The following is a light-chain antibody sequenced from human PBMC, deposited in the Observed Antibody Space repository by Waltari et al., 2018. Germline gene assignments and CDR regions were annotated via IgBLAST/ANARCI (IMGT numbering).Light chain of an antibody. CDR3: QQFGTSIYT. CDR2: GAS. CDR1: QSVSSSY. Sequence: RRASQSVSSSYLAWYQQKPGQPPRLLIYGASSRATGIPDRFSGSGSGTDFTLTISRLEPEDFAVYYCQQFGTSIYTFGQGTRLEIK. V-gene: IGKV3-20*01. J-gene: IGKJ2*01.